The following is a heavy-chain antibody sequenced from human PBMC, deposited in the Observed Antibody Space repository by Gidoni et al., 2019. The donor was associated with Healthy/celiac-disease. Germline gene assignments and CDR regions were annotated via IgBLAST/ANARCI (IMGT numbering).Heavy chain of an antibody. Sequence: EVQLVESGGGLVQSGGSRRRSCAACGFTFSSYSMNWVRQAPGTGLEWVSTISSISSTIYYADSVKGRFTISRDNAKNSLYLQMNSLRAEDTAVYYCARARAGGNSPVDYWGQGTLVTVSS. D-gene: IGHD4-4*01. CDR3: ARARAGGNSPVDY. V-gene: IGHV3-48*01. CDR1: GFTFSSYS. J-gene: IGHJ4*02. CDR2: ISSISSTI.